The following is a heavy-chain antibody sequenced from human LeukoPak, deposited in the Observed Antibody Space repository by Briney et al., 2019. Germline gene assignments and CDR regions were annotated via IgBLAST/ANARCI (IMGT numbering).Heavy chain of an antibody. D-gene: IGHD3-10*01. J-gene: IGHJ6*03. CDR3: ARHRYYYRSGSYYGAPYYMDV. Sequence: SETLSLTCTVSGGSISSSSYYWGWIRQPPGKGLEWIGNIYYSGSTYCNPSLKSRVTISVDTSKNRFSLKLSSVTAADTAVYYCARHRYYYRSGSYYGAPYYMDVWGKGTTVTVSS. CDR1: GGSISSSSYY. V-gene: IGHV4-39*01. CDR2: IYYSGST.